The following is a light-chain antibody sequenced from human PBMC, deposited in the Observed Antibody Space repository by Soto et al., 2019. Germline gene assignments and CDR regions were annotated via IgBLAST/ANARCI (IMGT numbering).Light chain of an antibody. J-gene: IGKJ5*01. CDR3: QQSFSSPQIT. V-gene: IGKV1-39*01. CDR2: AAS. Sequence: DIQMTQSPSSLSASVGDRVTITCRASQSISTYLSWYQQKQGKAPKLLIYAASSLQSGVPSRFSGGGSGTDFTLTISSLQPEDFATYYCQQSFSSPQITFGQGTRLEIK. CDR1: QSISTY.